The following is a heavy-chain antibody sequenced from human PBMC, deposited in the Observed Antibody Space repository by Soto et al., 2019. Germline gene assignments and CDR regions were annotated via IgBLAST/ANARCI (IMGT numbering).Heavy chain of an antibody. CDR2: IYYSGST. CDR3: ARGGRGYSYGHLDY. J-gene: IGHJ4*02. Sequence: QVQLQESGPGLVKPSQTLSLTCTVSGGSISSGGYYWSWIRQHPGKGLEWIGYIYYSGSTYYNPSLKSRVTXXVXTXXNQFSLTLSSVNAADTAVYYCARGGRGYSYGHLDYGGQGTLVTVSS. V-gene: IGHV4-31*03. D-gene: IGHD5-18*01. CDR1: GGSISSGGYY.